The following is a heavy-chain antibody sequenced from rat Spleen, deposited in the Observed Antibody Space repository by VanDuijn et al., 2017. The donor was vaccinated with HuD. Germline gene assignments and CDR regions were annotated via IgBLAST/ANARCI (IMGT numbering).Heavy chain of an antibody. D-gene: IGHD1-4*01. CDR3: SPLPGRNLAY. CDR1: GFTFSNYC. J-gene: IGHJ2*01. CDR2: ISNIDDT. V-gene: IGHV5-31*01. Sequence: EVQLVESGGGLVQPGRSMKLSCTTSGFTFSNYCMTWIRQAPGKGLEWVASISNIDDTYYSDSVKGRFSISRDNAKSTLYLQMSSLRSEDTATYYCSPLPGRNLAYWGQGVVVTVSS.